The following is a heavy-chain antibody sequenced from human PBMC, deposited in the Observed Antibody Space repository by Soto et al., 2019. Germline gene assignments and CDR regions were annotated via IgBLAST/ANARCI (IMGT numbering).Heavy chain of an antibody. CDR3: AKDPYDFWSGYYTGKSDY. CDR1: GFTFSSYA. CDR2: ISGSGGST. J-gene: IGHJ4*02. D-gene: IGHD3-3*01. Sequence: EVQLVESGGGLVQPGGSLRLSCAASGFTFSSYAMSWVRQAPGKGLEWVSAISGSGGSTYYADSVKGRFTISRDNSKNTLYLQMNSLRAEDTAVYYCAKDPYDFWSGYYTGKSDYWGQGTLVTVSS. V-gene: IGHV3-23*04.